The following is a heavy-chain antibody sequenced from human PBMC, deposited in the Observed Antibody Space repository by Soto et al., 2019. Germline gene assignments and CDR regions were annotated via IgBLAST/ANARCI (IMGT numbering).Heavy chain of an antibody. Sequence: QVQLVESGGGVVQPGRSLRLSCAASEFTFSSYGMHWVRQAPGKGLEWVAVISYDGSNKYYADSVKGRFTISRDNSKNTLHLQMNSLRAEDTAVYYFAKDLVDCSGGSCYPYYYYYYMDVWGKGTTVTVS. D-gene: IGHD2-15*01. CDR2: ISYDGSNK. CDR1: EFTFSSYG. J-gene: IGHJ6*03. V-gene: IGHV3-30*18. CDR3: AKDLVDCSGGSCYPYYYYYYMDV.